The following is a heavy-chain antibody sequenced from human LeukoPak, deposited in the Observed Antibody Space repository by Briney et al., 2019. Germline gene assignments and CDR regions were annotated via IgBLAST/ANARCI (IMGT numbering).Heavy chain of an antibody. Sequence: SETLSLTCAVYGGSFSGYYWSWIRQPPGKGLEWIGEINHSGSTNYNPSLKSRVTISVDKSKNQFSLKLSSVTAADTAVYYCARAYGTKPRYFDLWGRGTLVTVSS. D-gene: IGHD2-8*01. CDR2: INHSGST. CDR1: GGSFSGYY. V-gene: IGHV4-34*01. CDR3: ARAYGTKPRYFDL. J-gene: IGHJ2*01.